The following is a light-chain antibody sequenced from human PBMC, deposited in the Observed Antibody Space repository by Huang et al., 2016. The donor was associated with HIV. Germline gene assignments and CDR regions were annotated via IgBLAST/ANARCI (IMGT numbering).Light chain of an antibody. CDR2: GES. J-gene: IGKJ4*01. CDR3: QQDYNLSLT. Sequence: PGERVTLSCRASQSVSSCYLTWYQQKPGQAPRLLFYGESTRATGIPARFSGSGSATDFTLTISSLQPEDFAVYYCQQDYNLSLTFGGGTKVEIK. V-gene: IGKV3D-7*01. CDR1: QSVSSCY.